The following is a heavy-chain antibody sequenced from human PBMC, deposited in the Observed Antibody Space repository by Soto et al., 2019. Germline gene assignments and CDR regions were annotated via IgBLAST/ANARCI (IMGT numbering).Heavy chain of an antibody. CDR3: TREMATTYYFDY. Sequence: ASVKVSWKASGYTFTRYLMHWVRQAPGHGLEWMGVINPSDGAPTYAQKFQGRVTMTRDTSTTTVYMELSSLRSEDTAVYYCTREMATTYYFDYWGQGTMVTVSS. CDR1: GYTFTRYL. D-gene: IGHD5-12*01. V-gene: IGHV1-46*03. CDR2: INPSDGAP. J-gene: IGHJ4*02.